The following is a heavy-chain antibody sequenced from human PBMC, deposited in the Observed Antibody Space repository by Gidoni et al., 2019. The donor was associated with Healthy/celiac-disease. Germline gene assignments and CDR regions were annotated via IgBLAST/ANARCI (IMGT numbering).Heavy chain of an antibody. CDR2: IYYSGST. V-gene: IGHV4-59*01. Sequence: QVQLQASGPGLVKPSETLSLTCTVSGGSISSYYWSWIRQPPGKGLEWIGYIYYSGSTNYNPSLKSRVTISVDTSKNQFSLKLSSVTAADTAVYYCARTTTVTTMVDYWGQGTLVTVSS. D-gene: IGHD4-17*01. CDR1: GGSISSYY. J-gene: IGHJ4*02. CDR3: ARTTTVTTMVDY.